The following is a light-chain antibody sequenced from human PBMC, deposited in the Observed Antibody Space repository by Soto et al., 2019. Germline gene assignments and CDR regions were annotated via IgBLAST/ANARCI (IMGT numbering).Light chain of an antibody. CDR3: QQYNYWPPYT. J-gene: IGKJ2*01. CDR1: QSVSSN. Sequence: EIVMTQSPATLSVSPGERATLSCRASQSVSSNLAWYQQKPGQAPRLLIYGASTRSTGIPARFSGSGSGTEFTLTIRSLQSEDFAVYYCQQYNYWPPYTFGQGTKLEIK. V-gene: IGKV3-15*01. CDR2: GAS.